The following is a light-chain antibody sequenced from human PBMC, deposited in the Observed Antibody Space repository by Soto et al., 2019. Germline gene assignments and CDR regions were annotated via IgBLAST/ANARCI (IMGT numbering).Light chain of an antibody. Sequence: DIQMTQSPSSVSASVGDRVTITCRASQGISYWLAWYQLKPGKVPKLLIYSASSLQSGVTSRLSGSGSGTDFTLTISSLQPEDFATYYCQQANSFPLTFGGGTKVEIK. CDR2: SAS. J-gene: IGKJ4*01. CDR1: QGISYW. CDR3: QQANSFPLT. V-gene: IGKV1-12*01.